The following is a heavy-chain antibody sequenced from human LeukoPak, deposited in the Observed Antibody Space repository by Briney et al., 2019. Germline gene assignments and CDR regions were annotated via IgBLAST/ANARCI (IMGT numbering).Heavy chain of an antibody. CDR2: IFHGGST. CDR1: GGSISSSSYY. V-gene: IGHV4-39*01. J-gene: IGHJ4*02. Sequence: SETLSLTCTVSGGSISSSSYYWAWIRLPPGKGLEWIVSIFHGGSTYYNPSLKSRVTISVDTSKNQFSLKLSSVTAADTAVYYCARHLSGRIVGATGDWGQGTLVTVSS. D-gene: IGHD1-26*01. CDR3: ARHLSGRIVGATGD.